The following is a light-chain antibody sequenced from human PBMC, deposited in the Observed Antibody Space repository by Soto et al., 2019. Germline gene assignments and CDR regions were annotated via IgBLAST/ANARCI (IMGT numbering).Light chain of an antibody. Sequence: DIPMTQSPSSLSASVGDRVTITCRASQIISSYLNWYQQKPGKAPKLLIYGASRLQSGVPSRFSGGESGTDFTLTISSLQPEDFASYYCQQSYSTPWTFGQGTKVEIK. CDR3: QQSYSTPWT. J-gene: IGKJ1*01. CDR1: QIISSY. CDR2: GAS. V-gene: IGKV1-39*01.